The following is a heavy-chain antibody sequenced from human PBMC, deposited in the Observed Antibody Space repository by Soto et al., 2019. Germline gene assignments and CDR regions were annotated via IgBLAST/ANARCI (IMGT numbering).Heavy chain of an antibody. V-gene: IGHV1-69*01. CDR1: GGTFSSYA. J-gene: IGHJ2*01. Sequence: QVQLVQSGAEVKKPGSSVKVSCKASGGTFSSYAISWVRQAPGQGLEWMGGIIPICGTAIYAQKFQGRVTLTADESTSIAYMELSSLRSEDTAVYYCARDYGGNSGSWYFDLWGRGTLVTVCS. CDR3: ARDYGGNSGSWYFDL. D-gene: IGHD4-17*01. CDR2: IIPICGTA.